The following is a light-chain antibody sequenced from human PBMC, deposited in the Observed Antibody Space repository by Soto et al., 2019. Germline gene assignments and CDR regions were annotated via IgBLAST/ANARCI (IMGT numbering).Light chain of an antibody. V-gene: IGKV3-20*01. CDR1: QRVSGSS. CDR2: GTS. CDR3: QQYGSSPGLT. Sequence: EIVLTQSPGTLSLSLGERGTLSCRASQRVSGSSLAWYQQKPGQAPRLLIYGTSSRVTGIPDRFSGSGSGTDFTLNINRLEPEDFAMYYCQQYGSSPGLTFGGGTKVEIK. J-gene: IGKJ4*01.